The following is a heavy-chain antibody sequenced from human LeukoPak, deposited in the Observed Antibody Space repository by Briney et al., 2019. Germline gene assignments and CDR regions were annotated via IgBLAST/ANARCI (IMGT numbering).Heavy chain of an antibody. Sequence: SETLSLTCTVSGGSISSRSYYWGWVRQPPGKGLEWIGSIYDSGSTYYNPSLKSRVTISVDTSNNQFSLMLSSVTAADTAVYYCASGTSTYYELYFWGQGTLVTVSS. CDR3: ASGTSTYYELYF. V-gene: IGHV4-39*01. D-gene: IGHD3-3*01. J-gene: IGHJ4*02. CDR2: IYDSGST. CDR1: GGSISSRSYY.